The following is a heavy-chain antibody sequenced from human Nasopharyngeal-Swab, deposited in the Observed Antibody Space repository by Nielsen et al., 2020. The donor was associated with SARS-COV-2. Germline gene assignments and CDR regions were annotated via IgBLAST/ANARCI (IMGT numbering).Heavy chain of an antibody. Sequence: LSLTCAASGFTFSSYGMHWVRQAPGKGLEWVAVISYDGSNKYYADSVKGRFTISRDNSKNTLYLQMNSLRAENAAVYYCAKGLEMATADYWGQGTLVTVSS. V-gene: IGHV3-30*18. J-gene: IGHJ4*02. CDR2: ISYDGSNK. CDR3: AKGLEMATADY. D-gene: IGHD5-24*01. CDR1: GFTFSSYG.